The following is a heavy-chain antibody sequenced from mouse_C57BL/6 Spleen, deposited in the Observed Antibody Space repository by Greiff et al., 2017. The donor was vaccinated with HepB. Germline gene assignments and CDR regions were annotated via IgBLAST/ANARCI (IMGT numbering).Heavy chain of an antibody. Sequence: QVQLQQPGAELVKPGASVKLSCKASGYTFTSYWMHWVKQRPGQGLEWIGNINPSNGGTNYNEKFKSKATLTVDKSSSTAYMQLSSLTSEDSAVYYCARSTMITTWYFDYWGQGTTLTVSS. CDR1: GYTFTSYW. V-gene: IGHV1-53*01. J-gene: IGHJ2*01. CDR2: INPSNGGT. CDR3: ARSTMITTWYFDY. D-gene: IGHD2-4*01.